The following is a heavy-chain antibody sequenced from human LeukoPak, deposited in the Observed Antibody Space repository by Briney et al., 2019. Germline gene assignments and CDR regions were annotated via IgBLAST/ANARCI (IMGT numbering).Heavy chain of an antibody. CDR2: ISSSGSTI. J-gene: IGHJ4*02. CDR1: GFTFSDYY. V-gene: IGHV3-11*01. Sequence: GGSLRLSCAASGFTFSDYYMSWIRQAPGKGLEWVSYISSSGSTIYYADSVKGRFTISRDNAKNSLYLQMNSLRAEDTAVYYCARDSHENIAVAGTRLGYWGQGTLVTVSS. CDR3: ARDSHENIAVAGTRLGY. D-gene: IGHD6-19*01.